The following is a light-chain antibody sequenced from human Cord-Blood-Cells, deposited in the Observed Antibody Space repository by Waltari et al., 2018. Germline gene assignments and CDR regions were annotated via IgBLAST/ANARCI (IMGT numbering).Light chain of an antibody. CDR2: GAS. CDR1: QSVSSSY. Sequence: EIVLTQSPGTLSLSPGERATRSCRASQSVSSSYLAWYQQKPGPAPRLLIYGASSRATGIPDRFSGSGSGTDFTLTISRLEPEDFAVYYCQQYGSSPWTFGQGTKVEIK. CDR3: QQYGSSPWT. V-gene: IGKV3-20*01. J-gene: IGKJ1*01.